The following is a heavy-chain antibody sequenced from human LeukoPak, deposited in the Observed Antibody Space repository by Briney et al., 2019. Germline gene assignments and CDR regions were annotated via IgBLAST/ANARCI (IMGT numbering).Heavy chain of an antibody. CDR2: ISSSSSTI. J-gene: IGHJ6*03. V-gene: IGHV3-48*01. D-gene: IGHD1-26*01. CDR1: GFTLNRYN. CDR3: AREAGKLLDGYYYYMDV. Sequence: GGSLRLSCAASGFTLNRYNMNWVRQAPGKGLEWVSYISSSSSTIYYADSVKGRLTISRDNAKNSLYLQMNSLRAEDTAVYYCAREAGKLLDGYYYYMDVWGKGTTVTVSS.